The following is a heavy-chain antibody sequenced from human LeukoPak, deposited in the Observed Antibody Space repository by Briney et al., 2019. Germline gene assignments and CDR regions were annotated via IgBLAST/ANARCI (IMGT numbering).Heavy chain of an antibody. J-gene: IGHJ4*02. Sequence: PGGSLRLSCAASGFTFSSYWIHWVRQAPGKGLVWVSRINTDGSTTTYADSVKGRFTISRDNAKSTVYLQMNSLRAEDTALYYCARGTCPLDYWGQGTLVTVSS. V-gene: IGHV3-74*01. CDR1: GFTFSSYW. CDR2: INTDGSTT. CDR3: ARGTCPLDY.